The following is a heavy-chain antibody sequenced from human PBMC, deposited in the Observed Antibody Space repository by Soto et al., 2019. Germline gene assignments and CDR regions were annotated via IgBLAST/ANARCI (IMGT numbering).Heavy chain of an antibody. CDR2: MNPNTGDT. D-gene: IGHD2-21*01. CDR1: GNNFTKYA. CDR3: ARGRGGHCAGGKCNRWLDP. V-gene: IGHV1-8*03. Sequence: QEQLVQSGAEVTKPGASVKVSCKASGNNFTKYASIWVRQATGQGPEWMGWMNPNTGDTVYAQKFQGRVTFTRDTSISTAYMEWSSLRYDDTAVYDCARGRGGHCAGGKCNRWLDPWGQGTLVTGSS. J-gene: IGHJ5*02.